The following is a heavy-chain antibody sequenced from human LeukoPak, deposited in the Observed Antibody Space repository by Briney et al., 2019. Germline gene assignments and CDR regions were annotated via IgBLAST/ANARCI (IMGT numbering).Heavy chain of an antibody. V-gene: IGHV3-21*06. J-gene: IGHJ3*02. CDR2: ITGNSNYI. Sequence: PGGSLRLACAASGFIFSSHSMNWVRQAPGKGLEWVSSITGNSNYIYTADSVKGRFTISRDNAKNSLYVQMNSLRVEDTAVYYCARELDYGYMAFDIWGQGTMVTVSS. D-gene: IGHD4/OR15-4a*01. CDR3: ARELDYGYMAFDI. CDR1: GFIFSSHS.